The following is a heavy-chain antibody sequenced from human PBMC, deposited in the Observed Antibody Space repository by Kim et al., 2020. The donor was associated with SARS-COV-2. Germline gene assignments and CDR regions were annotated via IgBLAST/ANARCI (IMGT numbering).Heavy chain of an antibody. V-gene: IGHV3-30*04. CDR1: GFTFSSYA. J-gene: IGHJ6*02. D-gene: IGHD3-10*01. CDR2: ISYDGSNK. CDR3: ARDRGSKGGTSKYYYGSGSYRPGFYYYYGMDV. Sequence: GGSLRLSCAASGFTFSSYAMHWVRQAPGKGLEWVAVISYDGSNKYYADSVKGRFTISRDNSKNTLYLQMNSLRAEDTAVYYCARDRGSKGGTSKYYYGSGSYRPGFYYYYGMDVWGQGTTVTVSS.